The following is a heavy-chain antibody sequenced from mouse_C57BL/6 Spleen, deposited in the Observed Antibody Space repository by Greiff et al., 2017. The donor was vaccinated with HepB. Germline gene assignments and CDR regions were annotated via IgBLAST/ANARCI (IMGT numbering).Heavy chain of an antibody. J-gene: IGHJ2*01. Sequence: QVQLQQSGAELVKPGASVKLSCKASGYTFTSYWMQWVKQRPGQGLEWIGEIDPSDSYTNYNQKFKGKATLTVDTSSSTAYMQLSSLTSEDSAVYYCASFVDYWGQGTTLTVSS. V-gene: IGHV1-50*01. CDR1: GYTFTSYW. CDR3: ASFVDY. CDR2: IDPSDSYT.